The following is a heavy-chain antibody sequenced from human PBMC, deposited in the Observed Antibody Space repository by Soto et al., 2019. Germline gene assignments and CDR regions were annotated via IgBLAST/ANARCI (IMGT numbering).Heavy chain of an antibody. CDR2: IYRGGST. CDR3: AREGAYSRRGWSSDHYYMDV. J-gene: IGHJ6*03. CDR1: GFTVSSNY. V-gene: IGHV3-66*01. Sequence: EVQLVESGGALVQPGGSLRLSCAVSGFTVSSNYIDWVRQAPGKGLEWVSLIYRGGSTYYAVSVKGRFTISRDNSKDTVYLQMNSLRAEDTAVYYCAREGAYSRRGWSSDHYYMDVWGKGTTVTVSS. D-gene: IGHD6-13*01.